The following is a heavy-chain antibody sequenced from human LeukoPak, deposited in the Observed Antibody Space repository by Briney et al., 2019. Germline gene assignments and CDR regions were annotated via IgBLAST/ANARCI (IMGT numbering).Heavy chain of an antibody. V-gene: IGHV3-7*03. CDR2: IKQDGSEK. CDR1: GFTFSSYW. D-gene: IGHD3-3*01. CDR3: AKDRYDFWSGYGYMDV. J-gene: IGHJ6*03. Sequence: PGGSLRLSCAASGFTFSSYWMSWVRQAPGKGLEWVANIKQDGSEKYYVDSVKGRFTISRDNSKNTLYLQMNSLRAEDTAVYYCAKDRYDFWSGYGYMDVWGKGTTVTVSS.